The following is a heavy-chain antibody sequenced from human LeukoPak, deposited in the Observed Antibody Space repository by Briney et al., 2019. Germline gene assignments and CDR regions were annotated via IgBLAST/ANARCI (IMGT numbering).Heavy chain of an antibody. J-gene: IGHJ4*02. CDR1: GYSINNGYY. D-gene: IGHD5/OR15-5a*01. CDR2: IYHDGST. CDR3: ARRPFITVSRGNYFDY. V-gene: IGHV4-38-2*02. Sequence: SETLSLTCTVSGYSINNGYYWGWIRQPPGKGLEWIGSIYHDGSTYYNPSLKSRFTISVDTSKNQFSLRLSSVTAADTAIYYCARRPFITVSRGNYFDYWGQGALVTVSS.